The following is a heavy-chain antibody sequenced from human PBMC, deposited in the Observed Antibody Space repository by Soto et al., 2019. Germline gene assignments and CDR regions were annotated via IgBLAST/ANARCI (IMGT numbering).Heavy chain of an antibody. D-gene: IGHD2-2*02. CDR2: IYPGDSDT. V-gene: IGHV5-51*01. CDR3: ARHGAPYCSSTSCYNPYYGMDV. CDR1: GYSFTSYW. Sequence: GESLKISCKGSGYSFTSYWIGWVRQMPGKGLEWMGIIYPGDSDTRYSPSFQGQVTISADKSISTAYLQWSSLKASDTAMYYCARHGAPYCSSTSCYNPYYGMDVWGQGTTVTVSS. J-gene: IGHJ6*02.